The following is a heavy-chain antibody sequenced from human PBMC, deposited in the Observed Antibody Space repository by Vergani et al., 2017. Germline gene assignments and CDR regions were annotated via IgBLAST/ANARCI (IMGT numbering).Heavy chain of an antibody. D-gene: IGHD3-22*01. V-gene: IGHV3-9*01. CDR2: ISWNSGSI. CDR3: AKVAGDSSGYYQGLYWYFDL. Sequence: VQLQESGPGLVKPSETLSLTCTVSGGSISSYYWSWIRQPPGKGLEWVSGISWNSGSIGYADSVKGRFPISRDNANNSLCLQMNSLRAEDTALYYCAKVAGDSSGYYQGLYWYFDLWGRGTLVTVSS. CDR1: GGSISSYY. J-gene: IGHJ2*01.